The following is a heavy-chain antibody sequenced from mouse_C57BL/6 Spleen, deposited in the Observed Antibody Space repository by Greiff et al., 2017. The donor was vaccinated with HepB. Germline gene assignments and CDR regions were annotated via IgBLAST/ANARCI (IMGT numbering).Heavy chain of an antibody. CDR3: ARMGGAYYGSNLPWFAY. J-gene: IGHJ3*01. CDR2: IYPGDGDT. D-gene: IGHD1-1*01. Sequence: QVQLKQSGPELVKPGASVKISCKASGYAFSSSWMNWVKQRPGKGLEWIGRIYPGDGDTNYNGKFKGKATLTADKSSSTAYMQLSSLTSEDSAVYFCARMGGAYYGSNLPWFAYWGQGTLVTVSA. V-gene: IGHV1-82*01. CDR1: GYAFSSSW.